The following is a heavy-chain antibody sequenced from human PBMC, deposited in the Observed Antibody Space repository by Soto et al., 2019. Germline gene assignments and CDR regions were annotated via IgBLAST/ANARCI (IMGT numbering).Heavy chain of an antibody. CDR3: AKADSNYAGRFSYYYMDV. CDR2: ISGYNGNT. D-gene: IGHD4-4*01. Sequence: ASVKVSCKASGYTFRSYGISWVRQAPGQGLEWMGWISGYNGNTHYSQKFQGKVTMTTDTSTSTAYMELRNLRSDDTAVCYCAKADSNYAGRFSYYYMDVWGTGTMVTVSS. V-gene: IGHV1-18*01. CDR1: GYTFRSYG. J-gene: IGHJ6*03.